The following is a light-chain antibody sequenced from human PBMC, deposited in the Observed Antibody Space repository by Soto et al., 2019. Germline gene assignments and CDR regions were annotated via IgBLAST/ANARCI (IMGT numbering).Light chain of an antibody. Sequence: IVLTQSPGTLSLSPGERATLSWRASQSVGTSYLAWYQQKPGQAPRLLIYAASSRATGIPDRFTGSGSGTDFALTISRLEPEDFAVYFCQQHGSSPLTFGGGTKVDI. J-gene: IGKJ4*01. V-gene: IGKV3-20*01. CDR1: QSVGTSY. CDR2: AAS. CDR3: QQHGSSPLT.